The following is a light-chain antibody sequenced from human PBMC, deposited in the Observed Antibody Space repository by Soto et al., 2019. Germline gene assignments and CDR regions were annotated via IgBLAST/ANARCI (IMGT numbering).Light chain of an antibody. CDR1: KNDIGVYDF. Sequence: QSALNQPPSASGSPGQSVTISCTGTKNDIGVYDFVSWYQHHPGKAPRLIIYEVVQRPSGVPDRFSGSKSGNTASLTVSGLQAADEGDYFCKSYAGSNTYVFGSGTKVTV. CDR2: EVV. V-gene: IGLV2-8*01. CDR3: KSYAGSNTYV. J-gene: IGLJ1*01.